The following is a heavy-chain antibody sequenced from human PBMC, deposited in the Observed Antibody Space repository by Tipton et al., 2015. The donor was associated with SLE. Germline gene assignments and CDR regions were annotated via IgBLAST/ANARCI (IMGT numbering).Heavy chain of an antibody. CDR2: INHSGST. CDR3: ARGPGAFDY. V-gene: IGHV4-34*01. D-gene: IGHD3-10*01. Sequence: LRLSCAVYGGSFSGYYWSWIRQPPGKGLEWIGEINHSGSTNYNPSLKSRVTISVDTSKNQFSLKLSSVTAADTAVYYCARGPGAFDYWGQGTLVTVPS. J-gene: IGHJ4*02. CDR1: GGSFSGYY.